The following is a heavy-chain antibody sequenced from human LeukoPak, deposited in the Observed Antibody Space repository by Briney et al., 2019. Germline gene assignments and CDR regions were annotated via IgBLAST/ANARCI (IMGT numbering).Heavy chain of an antibody. D-gene: IGHD3-10*01. V-gene: IGHV4-59*08. CDR2: IFHSGTT. J-gene: IGHJ1*01. CDR3: AGDYYGSGNYYKH. CDR1: GGSISRDY. Sequence: SETLSLTCTVSGGSISRDYWSWIRQPPGKRLEWIGYIFHSGTTKYNPSLKSRVTISIDTSKNQFSLKLSSVTAADTAVYYCAGDYYGSGNYYKHWGQRTLVTVSS.